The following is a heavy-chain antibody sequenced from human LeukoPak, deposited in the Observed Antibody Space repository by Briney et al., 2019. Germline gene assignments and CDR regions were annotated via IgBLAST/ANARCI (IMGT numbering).Heavy chain of an antibody. V-gene: IGHV3-23*01. CDR2: ISGSGGTT. J-gene: IGHJ4*02. CDR3: AKDAFCTSTNCYASYFDY. D-gene: IGHD2-2*01. CDR1: GFTFTSYA. Sequence: GGSLRLSCAASGFTFTSYAMSWVRQAPGKGLEWVSAISGSGGTTHYADSVKGRFTISRDRSKNTLYLQMHSLRAEDTAVYYCAKDAFCTSTNCYASYFDYWGQGTLVTVSS.